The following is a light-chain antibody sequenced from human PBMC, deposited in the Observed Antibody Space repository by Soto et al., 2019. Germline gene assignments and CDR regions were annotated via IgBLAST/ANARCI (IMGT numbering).Light chain of an antibody. CDR1: SSDVGGYNY. CDR2: EVT. V-gene: IGLV2-14*01. J-gene: IGLJ1*01. CDR3: SSYTSSSTYV. Sequence: QSALTQPASVSGSPGQSITISCTGTSSDVGGYNYVSWYQQHPGKAPKLMIYEVTNRPSGVSNRFSGSKSGNTASLTISGLQAEDEADYDCSSYTSSSTYVCXTGTKGTVL.